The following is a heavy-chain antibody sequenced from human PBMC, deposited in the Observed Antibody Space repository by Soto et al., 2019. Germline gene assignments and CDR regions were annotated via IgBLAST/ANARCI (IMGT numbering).Heavy chain of an antibody. CDR1: GFRFKSFV. Sequence: QLQLVESGGGVVQPGTSLRLSCAASGFRFKSFVMHWVRQAPGKGLEWAAFTSYDGSNKDYGDSVKGRFTVSRDNSQNTLLLQMDFLLPEDTALYYCARWGTTGGFDLWGQGTLVSVSS. CDR3: ARWGTTGGFDL. CDR2: TSYDGSNK. V-gene: IGHV3-30*19. D-gene: IGHD3-16*01. J-gene: IGHJ4*02.